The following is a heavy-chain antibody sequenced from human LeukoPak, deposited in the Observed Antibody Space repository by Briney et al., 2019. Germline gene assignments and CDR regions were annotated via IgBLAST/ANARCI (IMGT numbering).Heavy chain of an antibody. J-gene: IGHJ4*02. Sequence: PSETLSLTCALYGGSFSGYYWSWIRQPPGKGLEWIGEINHSGSTNYNPSLKSRVTISVDTSKNQFSLKLSSVTAADTAVYYCARELRGPWNDYWGQGTLVTVSS. CDR1: GGSFSGYY. CDR3: ARELRGPWNDY. D-gene: IGHD1-26*01. V-gene: IGHV4-34*01. CDR2: INHSGST.